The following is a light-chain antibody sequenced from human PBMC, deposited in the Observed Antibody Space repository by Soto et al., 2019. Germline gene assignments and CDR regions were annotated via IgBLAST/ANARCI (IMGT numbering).Light chain of an antibody. CDR3: QQSYSMPLT. CDR2: GAS. V-gene: IGKV3-15*01. Sequence: VMTQSPASLSVSPEKRATLSCRASESVSSNLAWYQQKPGQGPRLLIYGASTRATGIPARFSGSGSGTDFTLTISSLQPEDFATYYCQQSYSMPLTFGGGTKVDIK. CDR1: ESVSSN. J-gene: IGKJ4*01.